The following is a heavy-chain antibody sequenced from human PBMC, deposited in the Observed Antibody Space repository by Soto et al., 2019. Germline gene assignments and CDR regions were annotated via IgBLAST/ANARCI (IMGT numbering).Heavy chain of an antibody. CDR2: ISGSGGST. D-gene: IGHD6-13*01. Sequence: HPGGSLRLSCAASGFTFSSYAMSWVRQAPGKGLEWVSAISGSGGSTYYADSVKGRFTISRDNSKNTLYLQMNSLRAEDTAVYYCAKVHSSSNNPPWARPEVFDYWGQGTLVTVSS. CDR1: GFTFSSYA. J-gene: IGHJ4*02. V-gene: IGHV3-23*01. CDR3: AKVHSSSNNPPWARPEVFDY.